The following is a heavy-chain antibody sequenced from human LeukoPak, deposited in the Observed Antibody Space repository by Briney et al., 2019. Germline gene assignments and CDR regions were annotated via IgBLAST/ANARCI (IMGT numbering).Heavy chain of an antibody. CDR2: INHSGST. J-gene: IGHJ5*02. CDR1: GGPFSGYY. V-gene: IGHV4-34*01. D-gene: IGHD1-1*01. CDR3: ARGSTTFDP. Sequence: PSETLSLTCAVYGGPFSGYYWSWIRQPPGKGLEWIGEINHSGSTNYNPSLKSRVTISVDTSKNQFSLKLSSVTAADTAVYYCARGSTTFDPWGQGTLVTVSS.